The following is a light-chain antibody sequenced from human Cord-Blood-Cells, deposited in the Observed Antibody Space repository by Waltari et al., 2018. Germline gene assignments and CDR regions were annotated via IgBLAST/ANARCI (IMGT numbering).Light chain of an antibody. Sequence: DIQMTQSPSSLSASVGDRVTITCQASQDISNYLNWYQQKPGKAPKLLIYDASNFETGVPSRFSGSGSGTDFTFTISSLQPEDIATYYCQQYDNLTFGGGTKVEIK. CDR2: DAS. V-gene: IGKV1-33*01. J-gene: IGKJ4*01. CDR3: QQYDNLT. CDR1: QDISNY.